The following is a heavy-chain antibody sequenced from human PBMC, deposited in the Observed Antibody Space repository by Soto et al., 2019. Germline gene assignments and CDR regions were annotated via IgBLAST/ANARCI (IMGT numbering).Heavy chain of an antibody. J-gene: IGHJ6*02. Sequence: QVQLVESGGGVVQPGRSLRLSCAASGFTFSSYGMHWVRQAPGKGLEWVAVIWYDGSNKYYADSVKGRFTISRDNSKNTLYLQMNSLRAEDTAVYYCARGGPAAMTEYGMDVWGQGTTVTVSS. CDR1: GFTFSSYG. D-gene: IGHD2-2*01. CDR3: ARGGPAAMTEYGMDV. CDR2: IWYDGSNK. V-gene: IGHV3-33*01.